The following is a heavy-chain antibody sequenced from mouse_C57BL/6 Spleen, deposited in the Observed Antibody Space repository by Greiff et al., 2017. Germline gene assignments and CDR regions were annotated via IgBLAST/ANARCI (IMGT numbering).Heavy chain of an antibody. J-gene: IGHJ2*01. CDR3: ARSLDYDIDY. D-gene: IGHD2-4*01. CDR1: GYAFSSYW. Sequence: VKLMESGAELVKPGASVKISCKASGYAFSSYWMNWVKQRPGKGLEWIGQIYPGDGDTNYNGKFKGKATLTADKSSSTAYMQLSSLTSEDSAVYFCARSLDYDIDYWGQGTTLTVSS. V-gene: IGHV1-80*01. CDR2: IYPGDGDT.